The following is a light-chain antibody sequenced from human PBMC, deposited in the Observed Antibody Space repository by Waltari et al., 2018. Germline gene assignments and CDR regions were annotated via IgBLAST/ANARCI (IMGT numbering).Light chain of an antibody. V-gene: IGLV2-14*03. Sequence: QSALTQPASVSGSPGQSITIPCTGTSRDVGAYKYFSWYQQHPGKVPKLIVFDVSNRPAGVPDRFSGSKSGNTASLTISGLQAEDEADYYCNSYTRSNTYVFGTGTRVTVL. CDR2: DVS. CDR3: NSYTRSNTYV. J-gene: IGLJ1*01. CDR1: SRDVGAYKY.